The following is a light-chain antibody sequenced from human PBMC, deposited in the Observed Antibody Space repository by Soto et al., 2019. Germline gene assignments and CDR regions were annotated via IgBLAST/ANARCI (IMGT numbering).Light chain of an antibody. CDR3: CSYAGSSTFV. V-gene: IGLV2-23*03. CDR2: EGS. Sequence: QSVLTQPASVSGSPGQSITISCTGTSSDVGSYNLVSRYQQHPGKAPKLMIYEGSKRPSGVSNRFSGSKSGNTASLTISGLQAEDEADYYCCSYAGSSTFVFGTGTKLTVL. CDR1: SSDVGSYNL. J-gene: IGLJ1*01.